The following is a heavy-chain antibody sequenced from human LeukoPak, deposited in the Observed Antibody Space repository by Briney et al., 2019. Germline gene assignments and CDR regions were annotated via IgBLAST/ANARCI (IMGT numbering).Heavy chain of an antibody. V-gene: IGHV4-61*01. CDR2: ISYSGST. J-gene: IGHJ4*02. D-gene: IGHD2-2*01. CDR1: GGSVSSGSYY. Sequence: SDTLSLTCTVSGGSVSSGSYYWSWIRQSPGKGLEWIGYISYSGSTNYNPSLKSRVTVSADTSKNQFSLKLSSVTAADTAVYYCARTVPAAFVYFDFWGQGALVTVSS. CDR3: ARTVPAAFVYFDF.